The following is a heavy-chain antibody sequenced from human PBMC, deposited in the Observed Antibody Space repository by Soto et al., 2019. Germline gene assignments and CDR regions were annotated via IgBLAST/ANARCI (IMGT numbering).Heavy chain of an antibody. CDR2: IYFTGNT. Sequence: SETLSLTCSVSGGSITSSSHFWGWVRQPPGKGLEWIGTIYFTGNTYYTPSLKSRLTMSIDTSKNEFSLRLNSVTAADTAVYYCAGQTFTIAAASYGRSNWFDPWGPGTLVTVSS. CDR1: GGSITSSSHF. D-gene: IGHD6-25*01. CDR3: AGQTFTIAAASYGRSNWFDP. V-gene: IGHV4-39*01. J-gene: IGHJ5*02.